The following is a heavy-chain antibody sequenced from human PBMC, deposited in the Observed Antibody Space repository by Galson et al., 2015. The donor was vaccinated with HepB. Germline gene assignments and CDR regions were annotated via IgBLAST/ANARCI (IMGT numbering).Heavy chain of an antibody. CDR2: INPSGGST. CDR1: GYTFTSYY. D-gene: IGHD6-19*01. V-gene: IGHV1-46*01. CDR3: ARASQGGSSGWYGGFDY. J-gene: IGHJ4*02. Sequence: SVKVSCKASGYTFTSYYMHWVRQAPGQGLEWMGMINPSGGSTSYAQKFQGRVTMTRDTSTSTVYMELSSLRSEDTAVYYCARASQGGSSGWYGGFDYWGQGTLVTVSS.